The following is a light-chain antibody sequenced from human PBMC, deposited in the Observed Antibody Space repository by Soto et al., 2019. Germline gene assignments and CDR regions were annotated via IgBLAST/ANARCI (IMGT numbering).Light chain of an antibody. CDR2: EVN. CDR1: SSDVGSCNC. CDR3: CSSVGSPNWV. J-gene: IGLJ3*02. V-gene: IGLV2-23*02. Sequence: QSVLTQPASVSGSPGQSITISCTGTSSDVGSCNCVSWYQQYPGKAPTLIIYEVNKRPSGVSNRFSGSKSGNTASLTISGLQAEDEADYYCCSSVGSPNWVFGGGTKLTVL.